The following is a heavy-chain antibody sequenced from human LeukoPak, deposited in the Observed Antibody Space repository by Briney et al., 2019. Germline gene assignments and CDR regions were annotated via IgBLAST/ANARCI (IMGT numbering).Heavy chain of an antibody. CDR1: GFTFSSHG. CDR2: IKQYNGEK. J-gene: IGHJ4*02. V-gene: IGHV3-7*04. D-gene: IGHD3-10*01. Sequence: GGSLRLSCAASGFTFSSHGMSWVRQAPGQGLEWVGSIKQYNGEKYYVDNVKGRVTITRDTAKNSAYLEMNSLRAEDTAVSYCARYYYGSGNYCNPANFDCCGQGTLVTVSS. CDR3: ARYYYGSGNYCNPANFDC.